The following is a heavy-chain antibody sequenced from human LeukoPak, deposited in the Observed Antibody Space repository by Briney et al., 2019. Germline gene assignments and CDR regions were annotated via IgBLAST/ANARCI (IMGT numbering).Heavy chain of an antibody. Sequence: SETLSLTCAVYGGSFNNYYRSWIRQPPGKGLEWIGEINHSGNTNYNPSLKSPVTMSVDTSNKQLSLKLSSVTAADTAVYYCARGPLKEFGESTHYYYFDYWGQGTLVTVSS. CDR3: ARGPLKEFGESTHYYYFDY. CDR1: GGSFNNYY. V-gene: IGHV4-34*01. CDR2: INHSGNT. J-gene: IGHJ4*02. D-gene: IGHD3-10*01.